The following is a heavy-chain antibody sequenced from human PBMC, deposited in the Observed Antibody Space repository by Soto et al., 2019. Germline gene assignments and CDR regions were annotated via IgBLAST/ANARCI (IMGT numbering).Heavy chain of an antibody. V-gene: IGHV4-38-2*01. CDR1: GYSISSGYY. D-gene: IGHD2-2*01. Sequence: LSLTCAVSGYSISSGYYWGWIRQPPGKGLEWIGSIYHSGSTYYNPSLKSRVTISVDTSKNQFSLKLSSVTAAGTAVYYCARGYCSSTSCYHGMDVWGQGTTVTVSS. J-gene: IGHJ6*02. CDR2: IYHSGST. CDR3: ARGYCSSTSCYHGMDV.